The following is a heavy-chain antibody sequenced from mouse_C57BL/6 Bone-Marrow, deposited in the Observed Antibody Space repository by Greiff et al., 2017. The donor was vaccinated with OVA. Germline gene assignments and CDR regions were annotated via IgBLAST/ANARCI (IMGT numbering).Heavy chain of an antibody. D-gene: IGHD1-1*01. J-gene: IGHJ1*03. CDR1: GYTFTNYW. Sequence: QVHVKQSGAELVRPGTSVKMSCKASGYTFTNYWIGWAKQRPGHGLEWIGDIYPGGGYTNYNEKFKGKATLTADKSSSTAYMQFSSLTSEDSAIYYCARYYYGSYWYFDVWGTGTTVTVSS. CDR2: IYPGGGYT. V-gene: IGHV1-63*01. CDR3: ARYYYGSYWYFDV.